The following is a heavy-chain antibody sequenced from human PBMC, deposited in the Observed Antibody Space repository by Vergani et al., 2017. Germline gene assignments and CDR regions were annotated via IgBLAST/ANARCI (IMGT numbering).Heavy chain of an antibody. D-gene: IGHD3-3*01. V-gene: IGHV4-38-2*01. CDR1: GYSISSGYY. CDR2: IYHSGST. J-gene: IGHJ6*03. CDR3: ARGYYDFWSGYYRGDYYYXMDV. Sequence: QVQLQESGPGLVKPSETLSLTCAVSGYSISSGYYWGWIRQPPGKGLEWIGSIYHSGSTYYNPSLKSRVTISVDTSKHQFSLKLSSVTAADTAVYYCARGYYDFWSGYYRGDYYYXMDVWGKGTTVTVSS.